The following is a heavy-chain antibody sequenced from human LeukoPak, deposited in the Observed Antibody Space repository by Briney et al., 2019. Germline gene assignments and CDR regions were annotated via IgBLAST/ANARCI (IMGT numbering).Heavy chain of an antibody. Sequence: GRSLRLSCAASGFTFSSYGMHWVRQAPGKGLEWVAVISYDGSNKYYADSVKGRFTISRDNSKNTLYLQMNSLRAEDTAVYYCARGHDSSAFDYWGQGTLVTVSS. D-gene: IGHD3-22*01. CDR1: GFTFSSYG. V-gene: IGHV3-30*03. J-gene: IGHJ4*02. CDR3: ARGHDSSAFDY. CDR2: ISYDGSNK.